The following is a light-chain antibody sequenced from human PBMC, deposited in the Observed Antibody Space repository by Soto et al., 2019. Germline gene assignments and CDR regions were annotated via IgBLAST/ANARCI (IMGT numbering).Light chain of an antibody. CDR3: QQRYSTLWT. CDR2: AAS. J-gene: IGKJ1*01. V-gene: IGKV1-39*01. Sequence: DIQMTQSPSSLSASVGDRVTITCRASQSISSYLNWYQQKPGKAPKLLFYAASSLQSGVPSRFSGSGSGTDFTLTISSLQPEDFATYYCQQRYSTLWTFGQGTKWEIK. CDR1: QSISSY.